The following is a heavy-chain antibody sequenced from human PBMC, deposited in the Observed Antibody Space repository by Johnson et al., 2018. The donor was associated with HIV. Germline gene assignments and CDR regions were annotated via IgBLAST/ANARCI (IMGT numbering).Heavy chain of an antibody. CDR3: AKAVGGYAFDI. D-gene: IGHD1-26*01. J-gene: IGHJ3*02. CDR2: IKWSGGST. Sequence: EVQLVESGGGVVQPGGSLRLSCVASGFTFSSYWMSWVRQGPGKRLEWVSGIKWSGGSTGYADSVKARFMISRDNAKNSLYLQMNSLRAEDTAVYYCAKAVGGYAFDIWGQGTMVTVSS. CDR1: GFTFSSYW. V-gene: IGHV3-20*04.